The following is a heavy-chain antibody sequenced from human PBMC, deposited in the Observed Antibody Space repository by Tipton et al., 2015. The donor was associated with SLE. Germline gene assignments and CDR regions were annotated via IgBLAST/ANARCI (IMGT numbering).Heavy chain of an antibody. CDR1: GFTFSDYE. V-gene: IGHV3-48*03. CDR2: ISSSGSTI. CDR3: VRLRGHYGDVEGGAFGY. D-gene: IGHD4-17*01. Sequence: GSLRLSCAASGFTFSDYEMNWVRQPPGKGLEWIAYISSSGSTIHYADSVKGRFTISRDNAKNSLYVQMNSLRGEDTAVYYCVRLRGHYGDVEGGAFGYWGQGTLVTVSS. J-gene: IGHJ4*02.